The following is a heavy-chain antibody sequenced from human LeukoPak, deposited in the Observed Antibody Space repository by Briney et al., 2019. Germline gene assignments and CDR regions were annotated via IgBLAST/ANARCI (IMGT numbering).Heavy chain of an antibody. CDR3: AKGLAAGTGIDY. CDR2: IRHDGSNK. Sequence: PGGSLRLSCAASGFTFSSYGMHWVRQAPGKGLEWVAFIRHDGSNKYYADSVKGRFTISRDNSKNTLYLQMNSLRAEDTAVYYCAKGLAAGTGIDYWGQGTLVTVSS. D-gene: IGHD6-13*01. CDR1: GFTFSSYG. V-gene: IGHV3-30*02. J-gene: IGHJ4*02.